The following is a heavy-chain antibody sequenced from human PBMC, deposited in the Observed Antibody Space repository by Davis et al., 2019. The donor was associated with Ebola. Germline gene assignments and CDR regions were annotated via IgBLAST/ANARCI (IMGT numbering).Heavy chain of an antibody. CDR1: GFAFNSYS. CDR3: VRSFYAISSWYSGVDN. V-gene: IGHV3-64D*08. J-gene: IGHJ4*02. Sequence: GGSLRPSCSASGFAFNSYSMHWVRQAPESGLGYVSTISSSGDYTYYTGSVKGRFTVSRDNSKNILYLQMSSLTADDTAVYYCVRSFYAISSWYSGVDNWGQGALVTVSS. D-gene: IGHD2-15*01. CDR2: ISSSGDYT.